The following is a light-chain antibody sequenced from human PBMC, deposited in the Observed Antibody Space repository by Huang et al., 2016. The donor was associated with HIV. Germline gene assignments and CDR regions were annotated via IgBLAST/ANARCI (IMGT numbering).Light chain of an antibody. CDR2: KAS. J-gene: IGKJ1*01. CDR3: QQYNSYSGK. CDR1: QSIGTW. Sequence: IQMPPSPSALSASVGERVTITCRASQSIGTWLAWYQKKPGTPTKLLIYKASTLQGGVPSRIGGGGSATEISLTISSQQPDGFASYFYQQYNSYSGKFGQGTKVE. V-gene: IGKV1-5*03.